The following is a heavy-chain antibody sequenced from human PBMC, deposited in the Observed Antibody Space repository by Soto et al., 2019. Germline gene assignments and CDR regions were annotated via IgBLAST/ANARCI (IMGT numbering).Heavy chain of an antibody. CDR1: GYTFTNYG. V-gene: IGHV1-18*01. CDR2: ISPYNGDT. D-gene: IGHD2-15*01. CDR3: ARRGSNKWDEDFDF. J-gene: IGHJ4*02. Sequence: QVQLVQSGAEVKKPGASVKVSCQASGYTFTNYGISWVRQAPGQGLEWVGWISPYNGDTRYAQNVQGRVTLTTDTSTSAAYMEQRSLRSDDTALYYCARRGSNKWDEDFDFWGQGTLVTVSS.